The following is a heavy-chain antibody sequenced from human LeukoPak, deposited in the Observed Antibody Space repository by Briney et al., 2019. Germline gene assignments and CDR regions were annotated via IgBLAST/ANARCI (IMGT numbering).Heavy chain of an antibody. D-gene: IGHD2-2*01. CDR3: ARLLIYCSSTSCHFDY. V-gene: IGHV4-39*01. CDR1: GGSISSSSYY. J-gene: IGHJ4*02. Sequence: SETLSLTCTVSGGSISSSSYYWGWIRQPPGKGLEWIGSIHYSGSTYYKPSLKSRVTISVDTSKNQFSLKLSSVTAADTAMYYCARLLIYCSSTSCHFDYWGQGTLVTVSS. CDR2: IHYSGST.